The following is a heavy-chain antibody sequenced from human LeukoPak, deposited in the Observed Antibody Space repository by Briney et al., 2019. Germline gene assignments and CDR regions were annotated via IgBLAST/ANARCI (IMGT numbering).Heavy chain of an antibody. J-gene: IGHJ3*02. Sequence: GGSLRLSCAASGFTFSSYAMHWVRQAPGKGLEYVSGISSNGGSTYYANSVKGRFTISRDNSKNTLHLQMGSLRAEDMAVYYCARGQVGAINDAFDIWGQGTMVTVSS. D-gene: IGHD1-26*01. CDR1: GFTFSSYA. CDR2: ISSNGGST. V-gene: IGHV3-64*01. CDR3: ARGQVGAINDAFDI.